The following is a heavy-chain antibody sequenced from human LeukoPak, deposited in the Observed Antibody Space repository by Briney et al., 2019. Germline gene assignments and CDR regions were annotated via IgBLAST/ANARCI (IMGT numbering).Heavy chain of an antibody. V-gene: IGHV4-39*07. J-gene: IGHJ4*02. CDR1: GVSIRSSGDY. CDR2: SYYTENTGTT. Sequence: SETLSLTCSVSGVSIRSSGDYWGWIRQSPWKGLEWMGSSYYTENTGTTSYNPSLRSRVTISVDTSKNQFSLKVTSVPAADTAIYYCARGLPNPSVVVVPAAFDHWGQGTRVTVSS. CDR3: ARGLPNPSVVVVPAAFDH. D-gene: IGHD2-2*01.